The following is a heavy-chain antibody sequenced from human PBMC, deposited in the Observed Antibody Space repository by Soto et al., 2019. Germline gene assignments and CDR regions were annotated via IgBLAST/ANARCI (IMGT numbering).Heavy chain of an antibody. CDR3: ARGMEPYYYDNSGYFDY. CDR2: IIPIFGTA. CDR1: GGTFSSYA. D-gene: IGHD3-22*01. J-gene: IGHJ4*02. V-gene: IGHV1-69*01. Sequence: QVQLVRSGAEVKKPGSSVKVSCKASGGTFSSYAINWVRQAPGQGLEWMGGIIPIFGTANYAQKFQGRVTITADESTSTAYMELSSLRSEDTAVYYCARGMEPYYYDNSGYFDYWGQGTLVTVSS.